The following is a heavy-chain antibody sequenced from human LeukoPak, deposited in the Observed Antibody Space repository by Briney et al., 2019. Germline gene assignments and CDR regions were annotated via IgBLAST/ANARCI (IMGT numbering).Heavy chain of an antibody. Sequence: PSETLSLTCTVSGGSISSGGYYWNWVRQPPGKGLEWIGYIEYSGSTNYNPSLKSRATISLDTSNNQFSLKLSSVTAADSAVYYCARVRSGSWSYYLFDSWGQGTLVTVSS. D-gene: IGHD3-10*01. CDR3: ARVRSGSWSYYLFDS. CDR1: GGSISSGGYY. V-gene: IGHV4-61*08. CDR2: IEYSGST. J-gene: IGHJ4*02.